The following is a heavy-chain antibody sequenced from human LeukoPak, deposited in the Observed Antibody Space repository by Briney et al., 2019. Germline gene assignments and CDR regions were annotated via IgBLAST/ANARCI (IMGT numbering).Heavy chain of an antibody. CDR2: ISGSGGST. D-gene: IGHD3-22*01. J-gene: IGHJ4*02. CDR1: GFTFSNYA. Sequence: GGSLRLSCAASGFTFSNYAMNWVRQAPGKGLEWVSIISGSGGSTYYADSVKGRFTISRDNAKNSLYLQMNSLRAEDTAVYYCAREEDSSGYYFDYWGQGTLVTVSS. CDR3: AREEDSSGYYFDY. V-gene: IGHV3-23*01.